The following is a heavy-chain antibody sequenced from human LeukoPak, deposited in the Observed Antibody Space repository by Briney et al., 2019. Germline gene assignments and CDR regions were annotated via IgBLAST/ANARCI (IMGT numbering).Heavy chain of an antibody. Sequence: PGGSLRLSCAASGFTFSSYAMHWVRQAPGKGLEWVAVTSYDGSNKYYADSVKGRFTLSRDNSKNTLYMQMNSLRAEDTAVYYCARVSGYSYGAFDYWGQGTLVTVSS. J-gene: IGHJ4*02. CDR3: ARVSGYSYGAFDY. CDR2: TSYDGSNK. D-gene: IGHD5-18*01. V-gene: IGHV3-30*04. CDR1: GFTFSSYA.